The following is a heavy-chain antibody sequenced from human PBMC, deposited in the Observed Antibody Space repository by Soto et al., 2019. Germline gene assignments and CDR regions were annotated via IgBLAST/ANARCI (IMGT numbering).Heavy chain of an antibody. CDR3: ARGGDYDTPGSFDY. J-gene: IGHJ4*02. V-gene: IGHV4-30-2*01. CDR1: GRSMSSGGYS. CDR2: MYHSGGS. D-gene: IGHD3-22*01. Sequence: TLSLTCAVSGRSMSSGGYSWRWIRPPPGKGLECIGYMYHSGGSYYNPSLNSRVTVSVDMSKNQFSLKLSSVTAADTAVYYCARGGDYDTPGSFDYWGQGTLVTAYS.